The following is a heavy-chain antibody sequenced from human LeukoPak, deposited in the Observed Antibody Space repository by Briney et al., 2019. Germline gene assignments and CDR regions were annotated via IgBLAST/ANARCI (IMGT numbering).Heavy chain of an antibody. J-gene: IGHJ4*02. CDR1: GFTFSNYW. Sequence: GGSLRLSCAASGFTFSNYWMSWVRQAPGKGLEWVSYISSSGSTIYYADSVKGRFTISRDNAKNSLYLQMNSLRAEDTAVYYCASQGHPEFDYWGQGTLVTVSS. CDR3: ASQGHPEFDY. CDR2: ISSSGSTI. V-gene: IGHV3-11*01.